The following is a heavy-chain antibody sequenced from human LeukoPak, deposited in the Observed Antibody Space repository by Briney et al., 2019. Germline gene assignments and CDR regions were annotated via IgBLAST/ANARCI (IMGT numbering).Heavy chain of an antibody. D-gene: IGHD6-19*01. CDR3: ARRGSGWYTRWFDP. Sequence: PSETLSLTCTVSGGSISSSSYYWGWIHQPPGKGLEWIGSIYYSGSTYYNPSLKSRVTISVDTSKNQFSLKLSSVTAADTAVYYCARRGSGWYTRWFDPWGQGTLVTVSS. CDR2: IYYSGST. CDR1: GGSISSSSYY. J-gene: IGHJ5*02. V-gene: IGHV4-39*01.